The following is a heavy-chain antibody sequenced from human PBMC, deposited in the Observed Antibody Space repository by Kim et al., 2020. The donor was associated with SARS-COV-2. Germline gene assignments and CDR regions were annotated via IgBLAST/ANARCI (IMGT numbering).Heavy chain of an antibody. CDR1: PGPISCHS. Sequence: SETLSLTSAAYPGPISCHSPTSLPQPPRPGLQPIGHIYYSGSTNYNPSLKGRLPISVDTSRNPLSLKLSSVTAADTAVYYGARHHLDTIFGVVIIPQYFAYWGPGTLVTVSS. CDR3: ARHHLDTIFGVVIIPQYFAY. J-gene: IGHJ4*02. V-gene: IGHV4-59*08. CDR2: IYYSGST. D-gene: IGHD3-3*01.